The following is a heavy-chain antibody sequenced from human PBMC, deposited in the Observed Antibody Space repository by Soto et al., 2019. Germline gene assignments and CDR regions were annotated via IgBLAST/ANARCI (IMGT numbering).Heavy chain of an antibody. CDR3: AKEDGYNWSYYGMDV. V-gene: IGHV3-30*18. Sequence: QVQLVESGGGVVQPGRSLRLSCAASGFTFSSYGMHWVRQAPGKGLEWVAVISYDGSNKYYADSVKGRFTISRDNSKNTLYLQMNSLRAEDTAVYYCAKEDGYNWSYYGMDVW. CDR1: GFTFSSYG. D-gene: IGHD5-12*01. CDR2: ISYDGSNK. J-gene: IGHJ6*01.